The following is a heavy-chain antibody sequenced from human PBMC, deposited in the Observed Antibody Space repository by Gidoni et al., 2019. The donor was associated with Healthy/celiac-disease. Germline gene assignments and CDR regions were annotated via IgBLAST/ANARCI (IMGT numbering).Heavy chain of an antibody. CDR2: ISSSGSTI. CDR3: ARERLFLYSSSRVNWFDP. D-gene: IGHD6-13*01. CDR1: GFTFSSYE. J-gene: IGHJ5*02. Sequence: EVQLVESGGGLVQPGGSLRLSCAASGFTFSSYEMNWVRQAPGKGLEGVSYISSSGSTIYYAGSVKDRFTISRDNAKNSLYLQMNSLRAEDTAVYYCARERLFLYSSSRVNWFDPWGQGTLVTVSS. V-gene: IGHV3-48*03.